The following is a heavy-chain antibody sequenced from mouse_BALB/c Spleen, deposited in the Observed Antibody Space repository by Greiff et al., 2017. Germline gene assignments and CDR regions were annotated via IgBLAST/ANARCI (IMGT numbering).Heavy chain of an antibody. J-gene: IGHJ2*01. CDR1: GFNIKDTY. CDR3: ASNFYFVY. CDR2: IDPANGNT. Sequence: VQLQQSGAELVKPGASVKLSCTASGFNIKDTYMHWVKQRPEQGLEWIGRIDPANGNTKYDPKFQGKATITADTSSNTAYLQLSSLTSEDTAVYYCASNFYFVYWGQGTTLTVSS. V-gene: IGHV14-3*02. D-gene: IGHD4-1*01.